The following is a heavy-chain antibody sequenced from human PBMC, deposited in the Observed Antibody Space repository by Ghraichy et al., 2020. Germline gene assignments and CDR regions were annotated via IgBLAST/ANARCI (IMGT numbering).Heavy chain of an antibody. V-gene: IGHV3-23*01. CDR3: AKRALGDSSGYYFDY. CDR1: GFTFSSSA. CDR2: ISGSGGST. J-gene: IGHJ4*02. D-gene: IGHD3-22*01. Sequence: GGSLRLSCAASGFTFSSSAMNWVRQAPGKGLEWVSAISGSGGSTYYADSVKGRFTISRDNSKSTLYLQMNSLRAEDTAVYYCAKRALGDSSGYYFDYWGQGTLVTVSS.